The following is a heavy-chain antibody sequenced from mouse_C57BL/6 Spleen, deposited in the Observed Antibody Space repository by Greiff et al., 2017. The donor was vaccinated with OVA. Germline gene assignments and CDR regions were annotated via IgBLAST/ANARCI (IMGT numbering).Heavy chain of an antibody. V-gene: IGHV5-4*01. CDR3: ARDGASPFAY. Sequence: EVILVESGGGLVKPGGSLKLSCAASGFTFSSYAMSWVRQTPEKRLEWVATISDGGSYTYYPDNVKGRFTISRDNAKNNLYLQMSHLKSEDTAMYYCARDGASPFAYWGQGTLVTVSA. CDR2: ISDGGSYT. D-gene: IGHD6-1*01. CDR1: GFTFSSYA. J-gene: IGHJ3*01.